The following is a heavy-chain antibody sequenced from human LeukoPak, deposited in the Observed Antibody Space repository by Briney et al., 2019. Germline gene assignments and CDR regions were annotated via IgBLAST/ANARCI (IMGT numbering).Heavy chain of an antibody. D-gene: IGHD2-21*02. CDR1: GFTFSDYY. CDR3: ARLYCGGGCYPPGAFDI. V-gene: IGHV3-11*01. CDR2: ISSSGTTI. Sequence: PGGSLRLSCAASGFTFSDYYMSWIRQAPGKGLEWVSYISSSGTTIYYADSVKGRFTISRDNAKNSLYLQMNSLRAEDTAVYYCARLYCGGGCYPPGAFDIWGQGTMVTVSS. J-gene: IGHJ3*02.